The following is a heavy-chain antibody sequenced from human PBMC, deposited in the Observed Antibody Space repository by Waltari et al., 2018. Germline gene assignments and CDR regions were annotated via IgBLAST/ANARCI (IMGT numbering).Heavy chain of an antibody. CDR2: IKQDGSEK. V-gene: IGHV3-7*01. J-gene: IGHJ4*02. CDR1: GLSFSNCW. D-gene: IGHD6-13*01. Sequence: EVQLVESGGGLAQPGWSLRLSCAASGLSFSNCWMTWVRQAAGKGPKWVANIKQDGSEKYYMDSVKGRFTISRDNAKNSLYLQMNNLRVEDTAVYYCTRGGRDSSWYWRDWGQGTLVTVSS. CDR3: TRGGRDSSWYWRD.